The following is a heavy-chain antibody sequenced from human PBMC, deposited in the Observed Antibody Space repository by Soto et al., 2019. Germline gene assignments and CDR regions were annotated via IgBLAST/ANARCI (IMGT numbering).Heavy chain of an antibody. CDR1: GGTFSSNT. CDR2: ITPVLDMA. V-gene: IGHV1-69*02. CDR3: ARAISSGGRFSGMDV. D-gene: IGHD3-16*01. Sequence: QVQLVQSGAEVKKPGSSVRVSCKASGGTFSSNTLSWVRQAPGQGLEWMGRITPVLDMADYEQNFQDRLTITADKSTTTVYMGLGSLRSEDTAIYYCARAISSGGRFSGMDVWGQGTTVTVSS. J-gene: IGHJ6*02.